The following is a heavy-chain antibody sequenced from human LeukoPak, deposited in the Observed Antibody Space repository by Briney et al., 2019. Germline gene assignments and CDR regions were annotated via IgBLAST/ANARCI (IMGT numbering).Heavy chain of an antibody. J-gene: IGHJ4*02. Sequence: GASVKVSCKVSGYTLSEVSMHWVRQAPGKGLEWMGGFDPGDAETIFAQKFQGRVTMTEDTSTDTVYMELSNLRSEDTAVYYCATLDWKRGGGTLDYWGQGTLVTVSS. D-gene: IGHD1-1*01. CDR1: GYTLSEVS. CDR3: ATLDWKRGGGTLDY. CDR2: FDPGDAET. V-gene: IGHV1-24*01.